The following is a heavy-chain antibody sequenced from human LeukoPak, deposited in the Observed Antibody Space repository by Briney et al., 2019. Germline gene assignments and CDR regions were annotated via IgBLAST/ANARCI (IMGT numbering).Heavy chain of an antibody. V-gene: IGHV4-39*01. CDR3: ARAFRARYFDL. J-gene: IGHJ2*01. D-gene: IGHD2/OR15-2a*01. CDR2: IYYSGST. CDR1: GGSITTSSYY. Sequence: SETLSLTCTVSGGSITTSSYYWGRIRQPPGKGLEWIGIIYYSGSTYYNPSLKGRVTISVDTSKNQFSLKLSSVTAADTAVYYCARAFRARYFDLWGRGTLVTVSS.